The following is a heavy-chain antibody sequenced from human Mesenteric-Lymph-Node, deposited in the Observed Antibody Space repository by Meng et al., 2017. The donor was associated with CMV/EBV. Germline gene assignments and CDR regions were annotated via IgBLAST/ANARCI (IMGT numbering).Heavy chain of an antibody. CDR1: GFTFSSHW. Sequence: GGSLRLSCAASGFTFSSHWVHWVRQAPGKGLVWVSSINGDGTTTNYADSAKGRFTISRDNAKNTLFLQMNSLRAEDTGVYYCSREVVGIDDGWFDPWGQGTLVTVSS. CDR3: SREVVGIDDGWFDP. J-gene: IGHJ5*02. CDR2: INGDGTTT. V-gene: IGHV3-74*01. D-gene: IGHD1-1*01.